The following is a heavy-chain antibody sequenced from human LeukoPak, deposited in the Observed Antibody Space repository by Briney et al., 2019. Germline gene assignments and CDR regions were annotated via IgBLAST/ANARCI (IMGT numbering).Heavy chain of an antibody. CDR2: INPNSGGT. V-gene: IGHV1-2*02. D-gene: IGHD5-12*01. CDR1: GYTFTGSY. Sequence: ASVKVSCKASGYTFTGSYIHWVRQAPGQGLEWMGWINPNSGGTSSAQKFQGRVTMTRDTSISTAYMELSSLKSDDTAVYYCASEGYSGQRGYWGQGTLVTVSS. J-gene: IGHJ4*02. CDR3: ASEGYSGQRGY.